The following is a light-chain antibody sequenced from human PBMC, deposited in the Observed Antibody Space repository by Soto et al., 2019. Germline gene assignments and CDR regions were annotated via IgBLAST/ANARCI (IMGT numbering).Light chain of an antibody. CDR3: QQYGSSPGT. CDR1: QSVTSN. CDR2: GAS. Sequence: EIVLTQSPGTLSLSPGDRATLSCRASQSVTSNLAWYQQKPGQAPRLLIYGASTRATGIPARFSGSGSGTEFTLTISSLQSEDFAVYYCQQYGSSPGTFGQGTKVDIK. V-gene: IGKV3-15*01. J-gene: IGKJ1*01.